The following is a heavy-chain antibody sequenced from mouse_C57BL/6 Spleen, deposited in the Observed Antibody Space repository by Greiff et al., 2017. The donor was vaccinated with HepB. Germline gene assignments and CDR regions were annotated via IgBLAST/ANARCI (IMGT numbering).Heavy chain of an antibody. Sequence: EVQLQQSGPELVKPGASVKIPCKASGYTFTDYNMDWVKQSHGKSLEWIGDINPNNGGTIYNQKFKGKATLTVDKSSSTAYMELRSLTSEDTAVYYCARGTSIYDGYYDYAMDYWGQGTSVTVSS. CDR2: INPNNGGT. CDR1: GYTFTDYN. J-gene: IGHJ4*01. D-gene: IGHD2-3*01. CDR3: ARGTSIYDGYYDYAMDY. V-gene: IGHV1-18*01.